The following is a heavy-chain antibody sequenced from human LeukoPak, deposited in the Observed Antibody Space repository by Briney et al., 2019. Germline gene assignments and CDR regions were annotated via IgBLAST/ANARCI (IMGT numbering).Heavy chain of an antibody. CDR2: ISGSGGST. CDR3: AKDGIGYCTNGVCRYNWFDP. D-gene: IGHD2-8*01. J-gene: IGHJ5*02. CDR1: GFTFSSYA. V-gene: IGHV3-23*01. Sequence: QPGGSLRLSCAASGFTFSSYAMSWVRQAPGKGLEWVSAISGSGGSTYYADYVKGRFTISRDNSKNTLYLQMNSLRAEDTAVYYCAKDGIGYCTNGVCRYNWFDPWGQGTLVTVSS.